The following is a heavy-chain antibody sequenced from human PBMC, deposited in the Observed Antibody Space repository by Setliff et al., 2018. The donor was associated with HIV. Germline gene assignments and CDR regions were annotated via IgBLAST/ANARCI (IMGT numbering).Heavy chain of an antibody. Sequence: ASVKVSCKASGYKFSNYAIAWVRQAPGQGLEWMGWISVYNGNTNYAQRLQGRVTMTTETSTSTAYMELRSLRADDTAVYYCARGVGGGWNDAITWFDPWGQGTLVTVSS. CDR2: ISVYNGNT. J-gene: IGHJ5*02. CDR1: GYKFSNYA. CDR3: ARGVGGGWNDAITWFDP. D-gene: IGHD1-1*01. V-gene: IGHV1-18*01.